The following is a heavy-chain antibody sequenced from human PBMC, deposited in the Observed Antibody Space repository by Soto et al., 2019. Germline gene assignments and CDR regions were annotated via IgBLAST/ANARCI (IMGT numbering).Heavy chain of an antibody. J-gene: IGHJ3*02. Sequence: QVQLVESGGGVVQPGRSLRLSCAASGFTFSSYAMHWVRQAPGKGLEWVAVISYDGSNKYYADSVKGRFTISRDNSKNTLYLQMNSLRAEDTAVYYCARDHEENAFDIWGQGTMVTVSS. CDR3: ARDHEENAFDI. CDR2: ISYDGSNK. CDR1: GFTFSSYA. V-gene: IGHV3-30-3*01.